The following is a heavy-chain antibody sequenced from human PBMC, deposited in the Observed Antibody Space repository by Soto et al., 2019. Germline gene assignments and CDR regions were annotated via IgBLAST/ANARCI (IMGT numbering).Heavy chain of an antibody. CDR1: GYTFTSYG. CDR2: ISAYNGNT. V-gene: IGHV1-18*01. J-gene: IGHJ3*02. D-gene: IGHD3-10*01. Sequence: ASVKVSCKASGYTFTSYGISWVRKAPGQGLEWLGWISAYNGNTNYAQKLQGRVTMTTDTSTSTAYMELRSLRSDDTAVYYCASSSEFDPAFDIWGQGTMVTVSS. CDR3: ASSSEFDPAFDI.